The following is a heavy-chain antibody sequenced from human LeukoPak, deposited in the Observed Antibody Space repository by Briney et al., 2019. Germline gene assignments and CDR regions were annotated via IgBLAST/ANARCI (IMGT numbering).Heavy chain of an antibody. CDR1: GFTFSSYA. J-gene: IGHJ6*03. V-gene: IGHV3-64*01. D-gene: IGHD1-1*01. CDR2: ISSNGGST. CDR3: ARDGERRLEPPTYYYYYYYMDV. Sequence: GGSLRLSCAASGFTFSSYAMHWVRQAPGKGLEYVSAISSNGGSTYYANSVKGRFTISGDNSKNTLYLQMGSLRAEDMAVYYCARDGERRLEPPTYYYYYYYMDVWGKGTTVTVSS.